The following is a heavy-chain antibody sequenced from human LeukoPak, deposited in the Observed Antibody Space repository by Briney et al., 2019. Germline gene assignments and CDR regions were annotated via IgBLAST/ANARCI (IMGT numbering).Heavy chain of an antibody. V-gene: IGHV3-30*04. CDR3: VRDYYYESGGYYSFDY. Sequence: GGSLRLSCAASGFTFSSYAMHWVRQAPGKGLEWVAVISYDGSNTYYADSVKGRFTVSRDNSNNTLSLQVNTLRPEGTAIYYCVRDYYYESGGYYSFDYWGQGTLVTVSS. J-gene: IGHJ4*02. CDR1: GFTFSSYA. CDR2: ISYDGSNT. D-gene: IGHD3-22*01.